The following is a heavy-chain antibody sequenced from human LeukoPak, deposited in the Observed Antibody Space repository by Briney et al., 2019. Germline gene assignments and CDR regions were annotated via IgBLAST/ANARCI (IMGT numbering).Heavy chain of an antibody. CDR3: ARVPAAAYSFFDY. Sequence: GGSLRLSCAASGFTFRSYAMHWVRQAPGKGLEWVALMSYDGSDEYYADSVKGRFTISRDNSKNTLYLQMNSLRAEDTAVYYCARVPAAAYSFFDYWGQGTLVTVSS. CDR1: GFTFRSYA. J-gene: IGHJ4*02. V-gene: IGHV3-30*04. D-gene: IGHD6-13*01. CDR2: MSYDGSDE.